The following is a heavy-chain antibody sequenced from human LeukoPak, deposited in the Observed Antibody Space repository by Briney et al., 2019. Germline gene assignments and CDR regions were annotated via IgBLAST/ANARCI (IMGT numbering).Heavy chain of an antibody. D-gene: IGHD3-10*01. CDR2: ISAYNGNT. J-gene: IGHJ3*02. CDR1: GYTFTSYG. CDR3: ARDVLLWFGAPSGGDAFDI. Sequence: ASVKVSCKASGYTFTSYGISWVRQAPGQGLEWMGWISAYNGNTNYAQMLQGRVTMTTDTSTSTAYMELRSLRSDDTAVYYCARDVLLWFGAPSGGDAFDIWGQGTMVTVSS. V-gene: IGHV1-18*01.